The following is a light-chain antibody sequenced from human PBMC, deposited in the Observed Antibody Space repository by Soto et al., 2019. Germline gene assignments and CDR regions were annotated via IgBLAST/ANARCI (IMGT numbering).Light chain of an antibody. J-gene: IGKJ1*01. CDR3: QQYNNWPRT. CDR1: QSVIIN. Sequence: ELVMTQSPATLSVSPGERATLSCRASQSVIINLAWYQQKPGQAPRLLIYGASSRATGIPARFSGSGSGTEFTLTISSLQSEDFAVYYCQQYNNWPRTFGQGTKVEIK. CDR2: GAS. V-gene: IGKV3-15*01.